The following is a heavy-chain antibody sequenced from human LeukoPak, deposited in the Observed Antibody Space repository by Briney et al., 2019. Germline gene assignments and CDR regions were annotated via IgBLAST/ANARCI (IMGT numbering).Heavy chain of an antibody. V-gene: IGHV3-23*01. CDR1: GFTFSSYA. CDR3: AKGSAFRFLGGGGAHFDY. D-gene: IGHD3-3*01. CDR2: ISGSGGST. Sequence: GGSLRLSCAASGFTFSSYAMSWVRQAPGKGLEWVSSISGSGGSTYYADSVKGRFTISRDNSKNTLYLQMNSLRAEDTAVYYGAKGSAFRFLGGGGAHFDYWGQGTLVTVSS. J-gene: IGHJ4*02.